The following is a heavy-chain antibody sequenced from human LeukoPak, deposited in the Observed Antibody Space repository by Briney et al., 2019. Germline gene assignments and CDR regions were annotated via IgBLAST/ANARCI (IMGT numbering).Heavy chain of an antibody. CDR3: AKWSIAVAGTFDY. J-gene: IGHJ4*02. CDR1: GFTFSSYA. CDR2: ISYDGSNK. Sequence: GRSLRLSCAASGFTFSSYAMHWVRQAPGKGLEWVAVISYDGSNKYYADSVKGRFTISRDNSKNTLYLQMNSLRAEDTAVYYCAKWSIAVAGTFDYWGQGTLVTVSS. D-gene: IGHD6-19*01. V-gene: IGHV3-30-3*01.